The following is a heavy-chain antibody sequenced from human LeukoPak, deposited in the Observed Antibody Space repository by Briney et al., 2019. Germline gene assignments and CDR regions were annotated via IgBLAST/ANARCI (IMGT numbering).Heavy chain of an antibody. CDR3: ARLTRLSTSPDRYYLDY. CDR1: GGSISGTAYY. D-gene: IGHD6-6*01. Sequence: PSETLSLTCAISGGSISGTAYYWGWIRQPPGKGLEWIGSIYYSGSTYYNPSLKSRLTISVDTSKNQFSLKLSSVTAADSAVYYCARLTRLSTSPDRYYLDYWGQGTLVTVSS. CDR2: IYYSGST. J-gene: IGHJ4*02. V-gene: IGHV4-39*07.